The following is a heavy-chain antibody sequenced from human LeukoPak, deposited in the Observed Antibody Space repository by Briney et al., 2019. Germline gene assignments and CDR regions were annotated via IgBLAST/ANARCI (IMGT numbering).Heavy chain of an antibody. CDR1: GFIFRNYA. D-gene: IGHD4/OR15-4a*01. CDR3: AKESGALGAPLYDY. Sequence: GGSLRLSCGASGFIFRNYAMSWVRQAPGEGLEWVSGISDNGGGTYYADSVKGRFTISRDNSKNMLYLQMNSLRAEDTAVYYCAKESGALGAPLYDYWGQGIRSPAPQ. J-gene: IGHJ4*02. V-gene: IGHV3-23*01. CDR2: ISDNGGGT.